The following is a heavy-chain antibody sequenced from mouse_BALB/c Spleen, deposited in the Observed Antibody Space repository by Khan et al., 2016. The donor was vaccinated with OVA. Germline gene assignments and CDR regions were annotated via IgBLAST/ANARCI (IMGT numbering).Heavy chain of an antibody. CDR3: TRNGFGNYESWDY. J-gene: IGHJ2*01. CDR1: GYTFTSYW. D-gene: IGHD2-1*01. CDR2: IYPGNSDT. V-gene: IGHV1-5*01. Sequence: VQLKQSGTVLARPGASVKMSCKGSGYTFTSYWMHWVKQRPGQGLEWIGAIYPGNSDTNYNQKFKGKAKLTAGTSTSTAYMELNSLTNEDSAVYYCTRNGFGNYESWDYWGQGTTLTVSS.